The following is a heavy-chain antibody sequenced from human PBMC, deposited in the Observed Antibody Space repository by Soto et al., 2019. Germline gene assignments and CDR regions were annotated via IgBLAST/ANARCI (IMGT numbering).Heavy chain of an antibody. CDR2: ISFDGNII. J-gene: IGHJ4*02. CDR1: EFSFSSYA. D-gene: IGHD3-9*01. Sequence: GGSLRLSCAASEFSFSSYAIHWSRQAPGKGLEWVAVISFDGNIIHYADSVKGRFIISRDNSKNTLYLQMHSLSGEDTAVYYCARTFDTITYYFDYWGQGTLVTVSS. CDR3: ARTFDTITYYFDY. V-gene: IGHV3-30-3*01.